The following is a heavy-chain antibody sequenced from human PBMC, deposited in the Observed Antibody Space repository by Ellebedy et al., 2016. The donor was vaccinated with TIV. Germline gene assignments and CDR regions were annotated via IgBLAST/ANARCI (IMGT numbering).Heavy chain of an antibody. CDR1: GYTFTQYA. V-gene: IGHV1-3*01. CDR2: VNVADGKT. Sequence: AASVKVSCKASGYTFTQYAIHWLRQARGQGLEWLGWVNVADGKTKHLQKVQDRVTLTRDTSANTAYMHLSGLTSEDSGIYYCARDALGYCSGGSCTNSWFDPWGQGTLVTVSS. CDR3: ARDALGYCSGGSCTNSWFDP. J-gene: IGHJ5*02. D-gene: IGHD2-15*01.